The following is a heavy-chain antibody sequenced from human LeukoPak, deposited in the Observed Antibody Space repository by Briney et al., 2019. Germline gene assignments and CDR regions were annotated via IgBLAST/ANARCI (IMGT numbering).Heavy chain of an antibody. CDR1: GFTFSNYY. J-gene: IGHJ5*02. D-gene: IGHD1-26*01. Sequence: PGGSLRLSCAASGFTFSNYYMNWVRQAPGKGLEWVSTISHIYSFIYYADSVKGRFTISRDNAKNSLYLQMNSLRAEDTAVYYCARGEPYSGSYNWFDPWGQGTLVTVSS. CDR2: ISHIYSFI. V-gene: IGHV3-21*01. CDR3: ARGEPYSGSYNWFDP.